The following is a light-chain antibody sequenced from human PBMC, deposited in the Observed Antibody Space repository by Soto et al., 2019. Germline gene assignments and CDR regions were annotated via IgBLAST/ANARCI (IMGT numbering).Light chain of an antibody. CDR3: QQYNNWPPWT. CDR1: QSVSNN. Sequence: EIVLTQSPGTLSLSPGERATLSCRASQSVSNNYLAWYQQKPGQAPRLLIYGASNRATGIPARFSGSGSGTEFTLTIGSLQSEDSAVYYCQQYNNWPPWTFGQGTKVDIK. CDR2: GAS. J-gene: IGKJ1*01. V-gene: IGKV3D-15*01.